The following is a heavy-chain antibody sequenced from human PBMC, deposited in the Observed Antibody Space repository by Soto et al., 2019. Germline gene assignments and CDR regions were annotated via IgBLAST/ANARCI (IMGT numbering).Heavy chain of an antibody. CDR3: ARDLDYYGMDV. V-gene: IGHV4-59*11. Sequence: TVAGGSRSDHYWRRIRQPPGKGLEWIGYIYYSGSTNYNPSLKSRVTISVDTSKNQFSLKLSSVTAADTAVYYCARDLDYYGMDVWGQGTTVTVSS. CDR1: GGSRSDHY. J-gene: IGHJ6*02. CDR2: IYYSGST.